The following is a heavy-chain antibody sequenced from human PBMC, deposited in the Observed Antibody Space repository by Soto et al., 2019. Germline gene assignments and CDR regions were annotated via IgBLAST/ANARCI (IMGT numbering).Heavy chain of an antibody. V-gene: IGHV1-3*01. CDR1: GYTFTNYA. D-gene: IGHD3-9*01. J-gene: IGHJ4*02. CDR2: INAGNGKT. Sequence: GASVSVSCKASGYTFTNYAIHWVRQAPGQRHEWMGWINAGNGKTKYSQNFQGRVTITRDASASIVYMEVNSLRAEDTAVYYCARFAVLRYFEWPIFAYRGQRTPVIVSA. CDR3: ARFAVLRYFEWPIFAY.